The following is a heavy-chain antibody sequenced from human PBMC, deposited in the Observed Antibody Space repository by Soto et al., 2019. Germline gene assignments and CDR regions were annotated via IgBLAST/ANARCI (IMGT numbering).Heavy chain of an antibody. CDR1: GYTFTSYG. CDR3: AKLYDSSGYYGEDTYYFDY. Sequence: ASVKVSCKASGYTFTSYGITWVRQAPRQGLEWMGWISVYNGKTNYAQKVQGRVTLTTDTSTTTAYMELRSLRSDDTAVYYCAKLYDSSGYYGEDTYYFDYWGQGTLVTVSS. J-gene: IGHJ4*02. D-gene: IGHD3-22*01. CDR2: ISVYNGKT. V-gene: IGHV1-18*04.